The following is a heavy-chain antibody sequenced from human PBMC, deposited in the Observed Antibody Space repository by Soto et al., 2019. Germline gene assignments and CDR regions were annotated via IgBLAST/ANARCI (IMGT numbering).Heavy chain of an antibody. V-gene: IGHV4-30-4*02. Sequence: PSEALSLTFAGSGRPISTGRANDWSWSRQSPGKTREWIAYIHYSGSTYYNSSLKSRVTMSVDTAKNQFSLKVSSVTAADTAVYYCARSPKGLGNFDYWGQGTLVTVSS. CDR2: IHYSGST. J-gene: IGHJ4*02. D-gene: IGHD3-10*01. CDR1: GRPISTGRAND. CDR3: ARSPKGLGNFDY.